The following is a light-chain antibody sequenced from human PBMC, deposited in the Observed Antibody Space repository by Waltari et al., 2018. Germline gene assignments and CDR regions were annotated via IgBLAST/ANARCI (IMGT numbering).Light chain of an antibody. CDR1: QSVLFSLNNKNY. CDR3: QQYCTTPLT. V-gene: IGKV4-1*01. J-gene: IGKJ4*01. CDR2: WAS. Sequence: DIVMTQSPDSLAVPRGERATINCKSSQSVLFSLNNKNYLAWYQQKPGQPPKLLIYWASTRESGVPDRFSGSESGTDFNLTISSLQAEDVAVYYCQQYCTTPLTFGGGTKVEIK.